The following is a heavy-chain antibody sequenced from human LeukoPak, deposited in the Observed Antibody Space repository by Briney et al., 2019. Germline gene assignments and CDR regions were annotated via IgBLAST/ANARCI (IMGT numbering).Heavy chain of an antibody. V-gene: IGHV1-8*03. Sequence: ASVKVSCKASGYTFTSYDINWVRQATGQGLEWMGWMNPNSGNTGYAQKFQGRVTITRNTSISTAYMELSSLRSEDTAVYYCARDQSRIAARLRNWFDPWGQGTLVTVSS. D-gene: IGHD6-6*01. CDR3: ARDQSRIAARLRNWFDP. CDR2: MNPNSGNT. CDR1: GYTFTSYD. J-gene: IGHJ5*02.